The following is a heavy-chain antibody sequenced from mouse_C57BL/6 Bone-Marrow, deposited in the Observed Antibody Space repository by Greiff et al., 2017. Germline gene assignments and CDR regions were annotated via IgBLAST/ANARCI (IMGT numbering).Heavy chain of an antibody. Sequence: EVQVVESGAELVRPGASVKLSCTASGFNIKDDYMHWVKQRPEQGLEWIGWIDPENGDTEYASKFQGKATITADTSSNTAYLQLSSLTSEDTAVYYCTIYYYGSWFAYWGQGTLVTVSA. CDR3: TIYYYGSWFAY. CDR1: GFNIKDDY. CDR2: IDPENGDT. J-gene: IGHJ3*01. V-gene: IGHV14-4*01. D-gene: IGHD1-1*01.